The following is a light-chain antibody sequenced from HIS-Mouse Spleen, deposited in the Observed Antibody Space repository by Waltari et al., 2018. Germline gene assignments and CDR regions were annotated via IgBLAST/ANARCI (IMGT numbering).Light chain of an antibody. Sequence: SYELTQPPSVSVSPGQTARITCSGDALPKQYAYWYQQKSGQAPVLVIYEDSKRPSGIPDRFSGSSSGTMATLTISGAQVEDEADYYCYSTDSSGNHRVFGGGTKLTVL. CDR1: ALPKQY. V-gene: IGLV3-10*01. CDR2: EDS. CDR3: YSTDSSGNHRV. J-gene: IGLJ2*01.